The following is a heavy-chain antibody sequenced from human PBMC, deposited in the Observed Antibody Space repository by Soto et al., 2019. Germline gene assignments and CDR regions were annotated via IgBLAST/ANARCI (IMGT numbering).Heavy chain of an antibody. J-gene: IGHJ4*02. CDR2: IYPGDSDT. V-gene: IGHV5-51*01. Sequence: PGESLKISCKASGYSFTSYWIGWVRQMPGNGLECMGIIYPGDSDTRYSPSFQGQVTISADKSISTAYLQWSSLKASDTAIYYCARRLDNTLDFWGQGTLVTVSS. D-gene: IGHD1-20*01. CDR1: GYSFTSYW. CDR3: ARRLDNTLDF.